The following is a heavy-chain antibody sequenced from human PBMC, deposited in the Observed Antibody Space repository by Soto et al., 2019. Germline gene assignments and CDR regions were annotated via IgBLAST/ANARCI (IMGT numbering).Heavy chain of an antibody. CDR2: IHHGGGT. CDR1: DVSISTHKW. D-gene: IGHD3-10*01. CDR3: ARVDGPGGYFDY. V-gene: IGHV4-4*02. J-gene: IGHJ4*02. Sequence: QVQLQESGPGLVKPSGTLSLTCTVSDVSISTHKWWWTWVRQPPGKGLEWIGEIHHGGGTNYNPSLKSRVTLSIDKSKDQFSLNLNSVTAADTAAYDCARVDGPGGYFDYWGQGTQVTVSS.